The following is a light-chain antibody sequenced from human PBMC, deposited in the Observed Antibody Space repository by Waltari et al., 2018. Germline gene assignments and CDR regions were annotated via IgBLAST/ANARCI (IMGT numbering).Light chain of an antibody. Sequence: SYELTQPRSVSVALGQTARISCEADNLGSKTVHWYQQKPGQAPILVISRDNNRPSGIPERCSGSNSGNTATLIISRAQDGDEADYSCQVWDRSVVIFGGGTKLTVL. CDR1: NLGSKT. J-gene: IGLJ2*01. V-gene: IGLV3-9*01. CDR3: QVWDRSVVI. CDR2: RDN.